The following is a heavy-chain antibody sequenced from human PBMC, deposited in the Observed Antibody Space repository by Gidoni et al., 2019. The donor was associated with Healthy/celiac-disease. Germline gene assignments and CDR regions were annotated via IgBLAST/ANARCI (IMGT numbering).Heavy chain of an antibody. CDR2: IYYIGIT. J-gene: IGHJ4*02. CDR3: ARGAIAAALNYFVY. CDR1: GGSICGSRYY. Sequence: QLQLQDSGPGLVQPTETLSHICTVSGGSICGSRYYWGWIRRPPGKGLGWIWGIYYIGITDHSPSLKSRSTISVDPSKTQFSLKLSSVTAADTAVYYCARGAIAAALNYFVYWGQGTLVTVSS. V-gene: IGHV4-39*01. D-gene: IGHD6-13*01.